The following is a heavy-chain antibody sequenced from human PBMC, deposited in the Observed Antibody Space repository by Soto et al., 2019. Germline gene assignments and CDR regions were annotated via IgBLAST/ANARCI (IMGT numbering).Heavy chain of an antibody. CDR1: GFTFDDNA. CDR3: AKDLVFISTGGGGIDD. CDR2: ISWNSGTI. J-gene: IGHJ4*02. Sequence: EVQLVESGGGLVQPGRSLRLSCAASGFTFDDNAMHWVRQSPGKGLEWVSGISWNSGTIAYADSVKGRFTISRDNGKNPLYLQNNRPKAEDPALFFFAKDLVFISTGGGGIDDWGQGTLVTVSS. V-gene: IGHV3-9*01. D-gene: IGHD3-16*01.